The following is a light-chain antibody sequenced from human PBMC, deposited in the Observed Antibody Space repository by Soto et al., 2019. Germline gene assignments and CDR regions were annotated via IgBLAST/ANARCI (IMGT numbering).Light chain of an antibody. V-gene: IGKV3-15*01. CDR2: ATS. CDR3: QQYGDWPLT. Sequence: EIVVTQSPATLSVSPGERATLSCRASQSVGNNFAWYQQKLGQAPRLLIFATSTRATGVPARFSGSGSETEFTLTISSLQSEDFAVYYCQQYGDWPLTFGGGAKVEIE. J-gene: IGKJ4*01. CDR1: QSVGNN.